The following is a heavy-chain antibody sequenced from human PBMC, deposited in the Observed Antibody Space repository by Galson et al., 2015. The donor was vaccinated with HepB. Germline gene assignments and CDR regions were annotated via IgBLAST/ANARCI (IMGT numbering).Heavy chain of an antibody. Sequence: LRLSCAASGFTFRSYGMHWVRQAPGKGLEWVALIWFDGSNKYYADSVKGRFTISRDNSKNTLYLQMNSLRAEDTAVYYCARSVYQLPPPGRFALDGWGQGTTVTVSS. D-gene: IGHD2-2*01. J-gene: IGHJ6*02. CDR1: GFTFRSYG. CDR3: ARSVYQLPPPGRFALDG. CDR2: IWFDGSNK. V-gene: IGHV3-33*01.